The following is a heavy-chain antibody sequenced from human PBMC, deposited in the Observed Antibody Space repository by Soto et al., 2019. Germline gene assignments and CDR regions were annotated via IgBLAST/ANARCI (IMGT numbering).Heavy chain of an antibody. D-gene: IGHD1-26*01. J-gene: IGHJ3*02. CDR1: GAPSAGNA. V-gene: IGHV1-69*12. Sequence: QVQLVQSGAKGRKLGSWGKVPSKPPGAPSAGNAISGVGRAPDKGFKWRGGIIPTFGTQNYAQKCKGRVTITADESTSRAYMELSSLRSEDTAVYYCARSSPVLAREVFSAFDIWGQGTMVTVSS. CDR3: ARSSPVLAREVFSAFDI. CDR2: IIPTFGTQ.